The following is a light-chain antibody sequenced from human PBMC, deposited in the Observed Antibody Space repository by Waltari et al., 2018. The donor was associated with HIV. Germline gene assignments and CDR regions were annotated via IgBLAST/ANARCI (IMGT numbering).Light chain of an antibody. Sequence: DIQLTQSPSFLSASIGDRVTITCRASQNIYIYLVWYQQKPGRAPQVLIYATSTLQSGVPSRFSGSGSGTEFALTITNLQPDDFATYYCQQVNGYPLTFGGGTKVEIK. J-gene: IGKJ4*01. CDR1: QNIYIY. V-gene: IGKV1-9*01. CDR3: QQVNGYPLT. CDR2: ATS.